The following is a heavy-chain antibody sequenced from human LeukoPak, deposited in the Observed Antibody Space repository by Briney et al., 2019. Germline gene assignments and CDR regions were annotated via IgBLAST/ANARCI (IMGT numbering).Heavy chain of an antibody. D-gene: IGHD6-13*01. CDR3: ARVGSIAAAGVDY. J-gene: IGHJ4*02. CDR2: IIPIFGTA. CDR1: GYTFTSYG. Sequence: SVKVSCKASGYTFTSYGISWVRQAPGQGLEWMGGIIPIFGTANYAQKFQGRVTITADESTSTAYMELSSLRSEDTAVYYCARVGSIAAAGVDYWGQGTLVTVSS. V-gene: IGHV1-69*13.